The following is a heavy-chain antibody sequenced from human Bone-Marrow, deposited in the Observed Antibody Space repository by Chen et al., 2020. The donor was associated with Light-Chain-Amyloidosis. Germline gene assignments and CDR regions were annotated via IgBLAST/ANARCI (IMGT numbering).Heavy chain of an antibody. V-gene: IGHV1-2*02. Sequence: QVQLVQSGAELRKPGASVTVSCKASGYTFTGYYIHWVRQAPGQGLEWVGWVNPNNGGINYAQKFQDRVSMTRHTTVSTVYMELSRLTSDDTAVYFCARDMSPGIAVSGPYGMDVWGQGTTVTVSS. D-gene: IGHD6-19*01. CDR2: VNPNNGGI. CDR3: ARDMSPGIAVSGPYGMDV. J-gene: IGHJ6*02. CDR1: GYTFTGYY.